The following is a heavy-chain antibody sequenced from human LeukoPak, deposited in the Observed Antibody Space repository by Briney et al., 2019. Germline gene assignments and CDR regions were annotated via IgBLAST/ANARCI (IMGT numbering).Heavy chain of an antibody. CDR2: TYYRSKWYN. J-gene: IGHJ6*02. Sequence: SQTLSLTCAISGDSVSSNSAAWNWIRQSPSRGLEWLGRTYYRSKWYNDYAVSVKSRITINPDTSKNQFSLQLNSVTPEDTAVYYCARDTFHARTRGGYYYGMDVWGQGTTVTVSS. CDR3: ARDTFHARTRGGYYYGMDV. CDR1: GDSVSSNSAA. V-gene: IGHV6-1*01. D-gene: IGHD3-10*01.